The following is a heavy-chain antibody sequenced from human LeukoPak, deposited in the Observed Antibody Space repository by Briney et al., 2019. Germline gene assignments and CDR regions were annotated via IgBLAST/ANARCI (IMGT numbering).Heavy chain of an antibody. V-gene: IGHV1-2*02. CDR1: GYTFTGYY. D-gene: IGHD3-10*01. Sequence: ASVKVSCKASGYTFTGYYMHWVRQAPGQGLEWMGWINPNSGGTNYAQRFQGRVTMTRDTSVSTACMELSRLTSDDTAMYYCARGLTVGELLGGDAFDIWGQGTMVTVSS. J-gene: IGHJ3*02. CDR3: ARGLTVGELLGGDAFDI. CDR2: INPNSGGT.